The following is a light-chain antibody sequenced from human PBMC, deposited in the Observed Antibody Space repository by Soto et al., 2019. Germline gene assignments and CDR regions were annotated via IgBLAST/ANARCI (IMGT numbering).Light chain of an antibody. V-gene: IGLV2-14*01. CDR3: SSYTTRIAVI. CDR2: DVS. J-gene: IGLJ2*01. CDR1: SSDVGGYKY. Sequence: QSALTQPASVSGSPGQSITISCTGSSSDVGGYKYVSWYQQHPGKAPKLIIYDVSNRPSGVSNRISGSKSGNTASLTISGLQDEDEADYYCSSYTTRIAVIFGGGTKVTVL.